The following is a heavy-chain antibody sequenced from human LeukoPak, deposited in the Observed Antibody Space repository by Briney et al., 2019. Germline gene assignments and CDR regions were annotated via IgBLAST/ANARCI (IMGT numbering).Heavy chain of an antibody. CDR3: AKNTNSKPDN. V-gene: IGHV3-23*01. CDR1: GFTFSGYA. CDR2: FSGRGAGT. Sequence: GGSLRLSCAASGFTFSGYAMSWVRQAPGKGLEWVSTFSGRGAGTYYADSVKGRFTISRDNSKNTLYLQMNSLRADDTAVYYCAKNTNSKPDNWGQGTLVTVSS. D-gene: IGHD2-8*01. J-gene: IGHJ4*02.